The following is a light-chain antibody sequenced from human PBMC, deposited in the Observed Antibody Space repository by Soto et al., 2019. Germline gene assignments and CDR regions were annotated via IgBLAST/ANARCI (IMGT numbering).Light chain of an antibody. CDR2: GAS. Sequence: EIVMTQSPATLSASPGERATLSCRASQSVSSNLAWYQQKPGQAPRLLIYGASTSATGIPARFSGSGSLTEFTLAISGPLAEAFAVYECQEYNNWPPTFGQVTKVVSK. CDR3: QEYNNWPPT. V-gene: IGKV3-15*01. CDR1: QSVSSN. J-gene: IGKJ1*01.